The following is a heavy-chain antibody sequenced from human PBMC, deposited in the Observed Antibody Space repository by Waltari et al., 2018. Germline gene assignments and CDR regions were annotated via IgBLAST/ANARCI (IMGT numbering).Heavy chain of an antibody. V-gene: IGHV4-39*01. Sequence: QLQLQESGPGLVKPSETLSLTCTVSGGSISSSSYYWGWIRQPPGKGLEWIGSIYYSGSTSYNPSCKSRVTISVDTSKNQFSLKLSSVTAADTAVYYCARQARMWELPVYFDYWGQGTLVTVSS. CDR3: ARQARMWELPVYFDY. CDR1: GGSISSSSYY. CDR2: IYYSGST. D-gene: IGHD1-26*01. J-gene: IGHJ4*02.